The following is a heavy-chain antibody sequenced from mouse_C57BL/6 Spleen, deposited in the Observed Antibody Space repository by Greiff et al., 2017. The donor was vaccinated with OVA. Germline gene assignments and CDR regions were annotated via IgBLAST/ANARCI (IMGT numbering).Heavy chain of an antibody. J-gene: IGHJ2*01. CDR3: ARGDGSFDY. D-gene: IGHD1-1*01. CDR2: IYPSDSET. V-gene: IGHV1-61*01. CDR1: GYTFPSYW. Sequence: QVQLQQPGAELVRPGSSVKLSCKASGYTFPSYWMDWVKQRPGQGLEWIGNIYPSDSETHYNQKFKDKATLTVDKSSSTAYMQLSSLTSEDSAVYYCARGDGSFDYWGQGTTLTVSS.